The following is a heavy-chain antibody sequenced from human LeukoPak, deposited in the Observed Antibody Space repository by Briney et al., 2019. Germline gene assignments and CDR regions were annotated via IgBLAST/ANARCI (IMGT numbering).Heavy chain of an antibody. V-gene: IGHV3-74*01. CDR2: IKSDGSST. Sequence: GGSLRLSCAASGFTFRSYWMHWVRQTPGKGLVWVSRIKSDGSSTSYADSVKGRFTTSRDNAKNTLYLQMNSLRAEDTAVYYCARDAGYSRINNWFDPWGQGTLVTVSS. J-gene: IGHJ5*02. CDR3: ARDAGYSRINNWFDP. D-gene: IGHD6-13*01. CDR1: GFTFRSYW.